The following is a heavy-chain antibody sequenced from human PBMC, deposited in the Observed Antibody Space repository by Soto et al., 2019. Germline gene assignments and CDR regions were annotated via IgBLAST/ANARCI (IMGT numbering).Heavy chain of an antibody. V-gene: IGHV3-23*01. J-gene: IGHJ4*02. Sequence: EVHLLESGGGLVQPGGSLRLSCAASGFSFTSYAMMWVRQAPAKGLEWVSVLSSSGGSSYFADSVKGRFTISRDNSKNMLYLEMNSLRAEDTAIYFCAKGSIEYSASIDYWGQGTLVIVSS. CDR2: LSSSGGSS. CDR3: AKGSIEYSASIDY. D-gene: IGHD5-12*01. CDR1: GFSFTSYA.